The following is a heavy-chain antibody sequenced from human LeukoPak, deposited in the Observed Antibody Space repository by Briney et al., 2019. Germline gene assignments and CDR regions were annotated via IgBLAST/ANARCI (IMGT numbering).Heavy chain of an antibody. D-gene: IGHD1-14*01. CDR3: TTVFSGGISDY. CDR1: GFTFSNAW. CDR2: IKSKTDGGKT. V-gene: IGHV3-15*01. Sequence: PGGSLRLPCAASGFTFSNAWMSWVRQAPGKGLEWVGRIKSKTDGGKTDYAAPVKGRFTISRDDSKNTLYLQMNSLKTEDTAVYYCTTVFSGGISDYWGQGTLVTVSS. J-gene: IGHJ4*02.